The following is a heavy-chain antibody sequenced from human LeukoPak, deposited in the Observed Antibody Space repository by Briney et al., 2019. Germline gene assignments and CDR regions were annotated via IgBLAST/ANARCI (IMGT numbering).Heavy chain of an antibody. D-gene: IGHD2-2*01. Sequence: GGSLRLSCAASGFTFSSYWMSWVRQAPWEGLEWVADIKQDGSEKDYVDSVKGRFTISRDNAKNSLYLQTNSLRAEDTAVYYCARDLTDCSSTSCYRANYYYYMDVWGKGTTVTVSS. CDR2: IKQDGSEK. V-gene: IGHV3-7*01. J-gene: IGHJ6*03. CDR1: GFTFSSYW. CDR3: ARDLTDCSSTSCYRANYYYYMDV.